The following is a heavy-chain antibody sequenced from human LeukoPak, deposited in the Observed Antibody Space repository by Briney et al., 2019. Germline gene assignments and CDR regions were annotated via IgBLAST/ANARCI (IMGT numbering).Heavy chain of an antibody. V-gene: IGHV4-31*03. CDR2: MYYSGNT. CDR1: GGSIGGSAFY. D-gene: IGHD4-17*01. Sequence: PSETLSLTCTVSGGSIGGSAFYWSWIRQHPGKGPEWIGYMYYSGNTYYNPYLKSRVTISVDTSKNQFFLKLTSVTAADTAVYYCARAAYGDYFIDPCGQGTLVTVSS. CDR3: ARAAYGDYFIDP. J-gene: IGHJ5*02.